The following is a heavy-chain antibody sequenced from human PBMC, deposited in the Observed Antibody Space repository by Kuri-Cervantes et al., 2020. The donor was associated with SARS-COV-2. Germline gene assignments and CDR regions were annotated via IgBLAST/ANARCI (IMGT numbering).Heavy chain of an antibody. Sequence: GESLKISCAASGFTFSSYAMHWVRQAPGKGLEWVAVISYDGSNKYYADSVKGRFTISRDNSKNTLYLQMNSLRVEDTAVYYCASGRDFWTGYVDDSWGQGIWVTVSS. J-gene: IGHJ4*02. V-gene: IGHV3-30*04. CDR3: ASGRDFWTGYVDDS. CDR2: ISYDGSNK. D-gene: IGHD3/OR15-3a*01. CDR1: GFTFSSYA.